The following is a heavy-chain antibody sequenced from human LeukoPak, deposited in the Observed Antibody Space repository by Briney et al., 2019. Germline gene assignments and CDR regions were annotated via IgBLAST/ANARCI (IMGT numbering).Heavy chain of an antibody. CDR2: ISWDGGST. CDR1: GFTFDDYA. CDR3: AKDSGRFCSSTSCYRRRGRGYYYMDV. Sequence: GSLRLSCAASGFTFDDYAMHWVRQAPGKGLEWVSLISWDGGSTYYADSVKGRFTISRDNSKNSLYLQMNSLRAEDTALYYCAKDSGRFCSSTSCYRRRGRGYYYMDVWGQGTTVTVSS. J-gene: IGHJ6*03. D-gene: IGHD2-2*01. V-gene: IGHV3-43D*03.